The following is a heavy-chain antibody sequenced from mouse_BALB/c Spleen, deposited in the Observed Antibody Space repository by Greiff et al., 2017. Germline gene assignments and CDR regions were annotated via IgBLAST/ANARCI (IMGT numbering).Heavy chain of an antibody. D-gene: IGHD2-14*01. CDR3: ARRAYYRYDEGYYYAMDY. V-gene: IGHV2-2*02. J-gene: IGHJ4*01. Sequence: VQLQQSGPGLVQPSQSLSITCTVSGFSLTSYGVHWVRQSPGKGLEWLGVIWSGGSTDYNAAFISRLSISKDNSKSQVFFKMNSLQANDTAIYYCARRAYYRYDEGYYYAMDYWGQGTSVTVSS. CDR1: GFSLTSYG. CDR2: IWSGGST.